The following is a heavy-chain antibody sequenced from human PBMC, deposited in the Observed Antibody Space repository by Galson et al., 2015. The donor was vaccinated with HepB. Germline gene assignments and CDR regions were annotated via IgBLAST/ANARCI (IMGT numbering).Heavy chain of an antibody. CDR2: IIPIFGTA. CDR1: GGTFSSYA. J-gene: IGHJ5*02. Sequence: SVKVSCKASGGTFSSYAISWVRQAPGQGLEWMGGIIPIFGTANYAQKFQGRVTITADESTSTAYMELSSLRSEDTAVYYCALVIKYYYGSGSYPFDPWGQGTLVTVSS. D-gene: IGHD3-10*01. CDR3: ALVIKYYYGSGSYPFDP. V-gene: IGHV1-69*13.